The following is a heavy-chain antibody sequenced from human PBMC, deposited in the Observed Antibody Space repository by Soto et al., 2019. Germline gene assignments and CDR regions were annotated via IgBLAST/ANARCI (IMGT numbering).Heavy chain of an antibody. CDR1: GGSISSGGYY. J-gene: IGHJ6*02. D-gene: IGHD2-21*02. Sequence: QVQLQESGPGLVKPSQTLSLTCTVSGGSISSGGYYWSWIRQHPGKGLEWIGYIYYSGSTYYNPSLRSRVTISVDTSKNQFALKLSSVTAADTAVYYCARVCGADCHHGMDVWGQGTTVTVSS. V-gene: IGHV4-31*03. CDR3: ARVCGADCHHGMDV. CDR2: IYYSGST.